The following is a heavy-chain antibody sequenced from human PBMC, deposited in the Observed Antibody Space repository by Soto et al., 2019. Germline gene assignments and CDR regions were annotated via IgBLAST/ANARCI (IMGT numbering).Heavy chain of an antibody. D-gene: IGHD1-7*01. Sequence: GGSLRLSCAASGFTFSSYAMSWVRQAPGKGLEWVSAISGSGGSTYYADSVKGRFTISRDNSKSTLYLQMNSLRAEDTAVYYCAKEVILELRLEQIDYWGQGTLVTVSS. CDR2: ISGSGGST. J-gene: IGHJ4*02. CDR1: GFTFSSYA. V-gene: IGHV3-23*01. CDR3: AKEVILELRLEQIDY.